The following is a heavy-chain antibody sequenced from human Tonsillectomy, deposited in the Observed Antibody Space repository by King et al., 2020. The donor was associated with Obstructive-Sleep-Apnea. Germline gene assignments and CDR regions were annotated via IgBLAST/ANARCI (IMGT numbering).Heavy chain of an antibody. CDR3: AKGADSSSWHYFDY. D-gene: IGHD6-13*01. CDR1: GFTFDDYA. J-gene: IGHJ4*02. V-gene: IGHV3-9*01. CDR2: FSWNSGKI. Sequence: VQLVESGGGLVQPGRSLTLACAASGFTFDDYAMHWVRQGPGRGLEWVSGFSWNSGKIGYAGSVKGRFTMCRDNAKNSLYLQMNSLRPEDTALYYCAKGADSSSWHYFDYWGQGTLVTVSS.